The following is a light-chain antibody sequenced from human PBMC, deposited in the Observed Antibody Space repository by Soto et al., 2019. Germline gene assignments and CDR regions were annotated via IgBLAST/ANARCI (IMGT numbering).Light chain of an antibody. V-gene: IGKV3-15*01. CDR1: QSVGSK. CDR2: GAT. CDR3: QQYDAPVT. J-gene: IGKJ2*01. Sequence: EVVMTQSPATLSLSPGEGATLSCRSSQSVGSKLAWYQQKTGQAPRLLIYGATTRATGVPARLSGGGSGTEFTLSISSLQSEDSAVYFCQQYDAPVTFGQGTKLDIK.